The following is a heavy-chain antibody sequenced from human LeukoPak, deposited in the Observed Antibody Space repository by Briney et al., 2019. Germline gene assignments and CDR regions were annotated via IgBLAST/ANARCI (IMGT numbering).Heavy chain of an antibody. Sequence: GGSLRLSCAASGFTFGSYAMNWVRQAPGKGLEWVSASGTVGDTYYADSVRGRFTISRDNSKGTLDLQMTSLRAEDTAVYYCAMITPGTHPFDYWGQGTLVTVSP. CDR2: SGTVGDT. D-gene: IGHD6-13*01. V-gene: IGHV3-23*01. CDR3: AMITPGTHPFDY. J-gene: IGHJ4*02. CDR1: GFTFGSYA.